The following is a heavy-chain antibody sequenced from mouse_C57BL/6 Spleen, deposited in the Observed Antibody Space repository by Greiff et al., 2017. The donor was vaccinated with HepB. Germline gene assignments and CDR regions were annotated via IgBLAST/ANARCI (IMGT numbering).Heavy chain of an antibody. CDR2: ISSGGDYI. Sequence: EVKLVESGEGLVKPGGSLKLSCAASGFTFSSYAMSWVRQTPEKRLEWVAYISSGGDYIYYADTVKGRFTISRDNARNTLYLQMSSLKSEDTAMYYCTRDLGGLRRGYYAMDYWGQGTSVTVSS. CDR1: GFTFSSYA. V-gene: IGHV5-9-1*02. CDR3: TRDLGGLRRGYYAMDY. J-gene: IGHJ4*01. D-gene: IGHD2-4*01.